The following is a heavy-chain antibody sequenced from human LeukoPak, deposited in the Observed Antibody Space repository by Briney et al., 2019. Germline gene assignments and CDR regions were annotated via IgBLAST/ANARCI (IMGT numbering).Heavy chain of an antibody. CDR2: IYYSGST. V-gene: IGHV4-59*01. CDR1: GGSISSYY. J-gene: IGHJ4*02. CDR3: ARVRAYDFWSGYCFDY. D-gene: IGHD3-3*01. Sequence: PSETLSLTCTVSGGSISSYYWSWIRQPPGKGLEWIGYIYYSGSTNYNPSLKSRVTISVDTSKNQFSLKLSSVTAADTAVYYCARVRAYDFWSGYCFDYWGQGTLVTDSS.